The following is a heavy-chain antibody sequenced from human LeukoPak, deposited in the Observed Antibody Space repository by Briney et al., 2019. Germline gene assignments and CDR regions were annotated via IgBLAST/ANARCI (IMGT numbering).Heavy chain of an antibody. Sequence: SGTLSLTCAVSGGSISSSNWWSWVRQPPGKGLEWIGEIYHSGSTNYNPSLKSRVTISVDKSKNQFSLKLSSVTAADTAVYYCARDGGDSSGYYYDYWGQGTLVTVSS. V-gene: IGHV4-4*02. J-gene: IGHJ4*02. CDR1: GGSISSSNW. CDR2: IYHSGST. D-gene: IGHD3-22*01. CDR3: ARDGGDSSGYYYDY.